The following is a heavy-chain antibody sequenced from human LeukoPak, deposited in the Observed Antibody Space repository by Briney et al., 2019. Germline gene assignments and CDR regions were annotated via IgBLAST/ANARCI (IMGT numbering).Heavy chain of an antibody. J-gene: IGHJ5*02. D-gene: IGHD6-13*01. V-gene: IGHV4-34*01. CDR2: INHSGSA. Sequence: SETLSLTCAVYGGSFSGYYWSWIRQPPGKGLEWIGEINHSGSANYNPSLKSRVTISVDTSKNQFSLKLSSVTAADTAVYYCARLSPYSSSWYRYGSWFDPWGQGTLVTVSS. CDR3: ARLSPYSSSWYRYGSWFDP. CDR1: GGSFSGYY.